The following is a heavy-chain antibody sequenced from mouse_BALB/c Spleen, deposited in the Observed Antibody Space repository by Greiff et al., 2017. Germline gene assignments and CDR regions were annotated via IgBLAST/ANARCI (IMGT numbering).Heavy chain of an antibody. V-gene: IGHV1S56*01. Sequence: KLQQSGPELVKPGASVRISCKASGYTFTSYYIHWVKQRPGQGLEWIGWIYPGNVNTKYNEKFKGKATLTADKSSSTAYMQLSSLTSEDSAVYFCARLGPYYFDYWGQGTTLTVSS. J-gene: IGHJ2*01. CDR3: ARLGPYYFDY. CDR2: IYPGNVNT. D-gene: IGHD3-1*01. CDR1: GYTFTSYY.